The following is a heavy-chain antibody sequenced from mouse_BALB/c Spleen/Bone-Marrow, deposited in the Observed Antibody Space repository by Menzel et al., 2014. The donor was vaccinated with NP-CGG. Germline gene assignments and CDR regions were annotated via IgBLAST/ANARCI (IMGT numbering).Heavy chain of an antibody. V-gene: IGHV4-1*02. CDR3: GRNGYYGYSDY. CDR2: INPDSSTI. J-gene: IGHJ2*01. CDR1: GFDFSRYW. Sequence: VQVVESGGGLVQPGGSLKLSCAASGFDFSRYWMSWVRQAPGKGLEWIGEINPDSSTINYTPSLKDKSIISRDNANNTLYLKMSKVRSEDTAVYYCGRNGYYGYSDYWGQGTTLTVSS. D-gene: IGHD2-1*01.